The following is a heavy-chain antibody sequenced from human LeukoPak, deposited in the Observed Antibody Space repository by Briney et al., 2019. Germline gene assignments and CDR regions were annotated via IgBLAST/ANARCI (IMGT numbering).Heavy chain of an antibody. CDR1: GGSFSGYY. CDR3: ARRVTGYDYVWGSYRYLYYFDY. CDR2: INHSGST. D-gene: IGHD3-16*02. V-gene: IGHV4-34*01. Sequence: SETLSLTCAVYGGSFSGYYWSWIRQPPGKGLEWIGEINHSGSTNYNPSLKSRVTISVDTSKNQFSLKLSSVTAADTAVYYCARRVTGYDYVWGSYRYLYYFDYWGQGTLVTVSS. J-gene: IGHJ4*02.